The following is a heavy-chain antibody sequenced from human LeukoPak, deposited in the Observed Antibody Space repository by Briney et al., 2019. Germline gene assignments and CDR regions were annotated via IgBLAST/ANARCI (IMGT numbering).Heavy chain of an antibody. CDR2: ISGSGGVT. J-gene: IGHJ4*02. CDR3: ARWPEGATPKFHY. V-gene: IGHV3-23*01. CDR1: GFTFSTYA. Sequence: GGSLRLSCAASGFTFSTYAMSWVRQAPGKGLEWVSTISGSGGVTYYPDSVRGRFTISRDNSKNTLHLQMDSLRVEDTAVYYCARWPEGATPKFHYWGQGTLVTVSS. D-gene: IGHD1-26*01.